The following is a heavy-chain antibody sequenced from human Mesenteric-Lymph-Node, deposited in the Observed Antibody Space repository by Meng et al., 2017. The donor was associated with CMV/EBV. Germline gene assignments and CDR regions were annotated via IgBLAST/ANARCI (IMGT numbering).Heavy chain of an antibody. CDR2: IYYSGST. V-gene: IGHV4-31*03. Sequence: SETLSLTCTVSGGSISNGGYYWSWIRQHPGKGLEWIGYIYYSGSTNYNPSLKSRVTISVDTSKNQFSLKLSSVTAADTAVYYCARLRRYSSSWYPTGDYFDYWGQGTLVTVSS. CDR3: ARLRRYSSSWYPTGDYFDY. J-gene: IGHJ4*02. D-gene: IGHD6-13*01. CDR1: GGSISNGGYY.